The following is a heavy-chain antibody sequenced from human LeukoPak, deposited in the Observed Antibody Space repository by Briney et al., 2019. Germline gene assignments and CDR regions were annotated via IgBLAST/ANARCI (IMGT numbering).Heavy chain of an antibody. V-gene: IGHV1-2*02. CDR1: GYTFTGYY. CDR3: ARSNYDSSGFYNCFAP. J-gene: IGHJ5*02. Sequence: ASVKVSCKASGYTFTGYYMHWVRQAPGQGLEWMGWINPNSGGTNYAQKFQGRVTMTRDTSISTAYMELSRLRSDDTAVYYCARSNYDSSGFYNCFAPWGQGTPVIVSS. D-gene: IGHD3-22*01. CDR2: INPNSGGT.